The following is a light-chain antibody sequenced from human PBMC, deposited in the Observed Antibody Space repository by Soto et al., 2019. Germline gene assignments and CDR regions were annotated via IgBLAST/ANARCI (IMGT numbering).Light chain of an antibody. V-gene: IGKV3-20*01. CDR1: QSVSSSY. CDR3: QQYGSSRLT. CDR2: GAS. Sequence: EIVLTQSPGTLSLSPWERATLSCRASQSVSSSYFAWYQQKPGQAPRLLIYGASTRATGIPDRFSGSGSGTDFTLTISRLEPEDFAVYYCQQYGSSRLTFGGGTKVEIK. J-gene: IGKJ4*01.